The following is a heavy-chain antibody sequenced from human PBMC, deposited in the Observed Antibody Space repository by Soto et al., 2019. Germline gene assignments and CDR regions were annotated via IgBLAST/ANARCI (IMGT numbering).Heavy chain of an antibody. CDR2: IIPIFGTA. Sequence: SSVKVSCKASGGTFSSYAISWVRQASGQGLEWMGGIIPIFGTANYAQKFQGRVTITADESTSTAYMELSSLRSEDTAVYYCARGRNSGAAAAHFDYWGQGTLVTVSS. V-gene: IGHV1-69*13. CDR3: ARGRNSGAAAAHFDY. J-gene: IGHJ4*02. CDR1: GGTFSSYA. D-gene: IGHD6-13*01.